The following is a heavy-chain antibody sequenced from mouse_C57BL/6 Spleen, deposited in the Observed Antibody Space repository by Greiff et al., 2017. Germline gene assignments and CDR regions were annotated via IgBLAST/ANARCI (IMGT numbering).Heavy chain of an antibody. Sequence: VKLVESGAELARPGASVKLSCKASGYTFTSYGISWVKQRTGQGLEWIGEIYPRSGNTYYNEKFKGKATLTADKSSSTAYMELRSLTSEDSAVYFCARGGYYGSSYEYYFDYWGQGTTLTVSS. J-gene: IGHJ2*01. CDR1: GYTFTSYG. CDR2: IYPRSGNT. V-gene: IGHV1-81*01. D-gene: IGHD1-1*01. CDR3: ARGGYYGSSYEYYFDY.